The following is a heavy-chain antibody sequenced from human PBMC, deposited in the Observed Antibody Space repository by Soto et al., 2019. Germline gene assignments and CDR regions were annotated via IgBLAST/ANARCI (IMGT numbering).Heavy chain of an antibody. Sequence: GASVKVSCKASGYTFTSYGISWVRQAPGQRLEWMGWINAYNGNTKYSQKFQGRVTITRDTSASTAYMELSSLRSEDTAVYYCARTHGGGYYYTNWFDPWGQGTLVTVSS. CDR1: GYTFTSYG. V-gene: IGHV1-18*01. CDR3: ARTHGGGYYYTNWFDP. CDR2: INAYNGNT. D-gene: IGHD3-22*01. J-gene: IGHJ5*02.